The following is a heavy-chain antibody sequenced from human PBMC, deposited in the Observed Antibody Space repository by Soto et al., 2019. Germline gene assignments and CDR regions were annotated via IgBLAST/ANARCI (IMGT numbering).Heavy chain of an antibody. CDR1: GFTFSSYA. J-gene: IGHJ4*02. V-gene: IGHV3-30-3*01. CDR3: AGVPGIAVTKDY. D-gene: IGHD6-19*01. CDR2: ISYDGSNK. Sequence: QVQLVESGGGVVQPGRSLRLSCAASGFTFSSYAMHWVRQAPGKGLEWVAVISYDGSNKYYADSVKGRFTISRDNSKNTLYLQINSLRAEDTAVYYCAGVPGIAVTKDYWRQGTLVTVSS.